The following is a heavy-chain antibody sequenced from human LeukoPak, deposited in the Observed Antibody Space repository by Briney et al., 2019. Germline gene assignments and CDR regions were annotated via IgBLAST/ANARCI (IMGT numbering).Heavy chain of an antibody. D-gene: IGHD3-3*01. CDR3: VRERNNFWSGHHSIFDS. V-gene: IGHV3-74*01. CDR1: GFIFSDHW. CDR2: INNNGSST. J-gene: IGHJ4*02. Sequence: GGSLRLSCAASGFIFSDHWMHWVRQAPGKGLVWLSRINNNGSSTIYADSVKGRFTFSRDNAENTLFLEMSSLRVEDTAVYYCVRERNNFWSGHHSIFDSWGQGTLVTVSS.